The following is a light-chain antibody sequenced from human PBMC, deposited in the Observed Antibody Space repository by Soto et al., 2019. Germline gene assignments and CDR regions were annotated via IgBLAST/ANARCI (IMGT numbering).Light chain of an antibody. Sequence: EIVMTQSPATLSVSPGERATLSCRASQSVSSNLAWYQQKPGQAPRLLIYGASTRATGIPARFSGRGSGTEFTLTISSLQSEDFAVYYCQHYNHWPPYTFGQGTKLEI. V-gene: IGKV3-15*01. CDR1: QSVSSN. CDR3: QHYNHWPPYT. J-gene: IGKJ2*01. CDR2: GAS.